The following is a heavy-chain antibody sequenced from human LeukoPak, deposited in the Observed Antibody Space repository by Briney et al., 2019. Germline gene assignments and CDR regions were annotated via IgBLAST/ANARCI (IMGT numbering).Heavy chain of an antibody. Sequence: SETLSLTCAVSGYSISSGYYWGWIRQPPGKELEWIGSIYHSGSTYYNPSLKSRVTISVDTSKNQFSLKLSSVTAADTAVYYCAREMTTVTTTIDYWGQGTLVTVSS. V-gene: IGHV4-38-2*01. J-gene: IGHJ4*02. CDR1: GYSISSGYY. CDR3: AREMTTVTTTIDY. D-gene: IGHD4-17*01. CDR2: IYHSGST.